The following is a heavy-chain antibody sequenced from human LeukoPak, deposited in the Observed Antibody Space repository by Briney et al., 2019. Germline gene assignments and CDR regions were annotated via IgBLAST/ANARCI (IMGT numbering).Heavy chain of an antibody. J-gene: IGHJ3*02. CDR3: ARAGRWEGRPHAFDI. Sequence: PSETLSLTCAVYGGSFSGYYWSWIRQPPGKGLEWIGEINHTGSTNYNPSLKSRVTISVDTSKNQFSLKLSSVTAADTAVYYCARAGRWEGRPHAFDIWGQGIMVAVSS. V-gene: IGHV4-34*01. CDR1: GGSFSGYY. D-gene: IGHD1-26*01. CDR2: INHTGST.